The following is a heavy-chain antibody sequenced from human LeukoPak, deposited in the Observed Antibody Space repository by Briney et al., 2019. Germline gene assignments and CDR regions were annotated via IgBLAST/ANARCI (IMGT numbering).Heavy chain of an antibody. D-gene: IGHD3-10*01. J-gene: IGHJ5*02. CDR1: GGTFISYA. CDR3: ARPYGSGSYYWFDP. V-gene: IGHV1-69*13. Sequence: ASVKVSCKASGGTFISYAISWVRQAPGQGLEWKGGIIPIFGTANYAQKFQGRVTITADESTSTAYMELSSLRSEDTAVYYCARPYGSGSYYWFDPWGQGTLVTVSS. CDR2: IIPIFGTA.